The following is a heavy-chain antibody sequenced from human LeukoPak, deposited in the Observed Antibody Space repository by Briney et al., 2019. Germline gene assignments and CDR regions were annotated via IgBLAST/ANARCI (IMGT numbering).Heavy chain of an antibody. V-gene: IGHV3-21*05. CDR3: AREPNRDGYFDY. Sequence: PGGSLRLSCAASGFIFSSYSMNWVRQAPGKGLEWVSYISTTSRSIYYADSVKGRFTISRDNAKNSLYLQMNSLRAEDTAVYYCAREPNRDGYFDYWGQGTLVTVSS. J-gene: IGHJ4*02. CDR2: ISTTSRSI. D-gene: IGHD2-21*01. CDR1: GFIFSSYS.